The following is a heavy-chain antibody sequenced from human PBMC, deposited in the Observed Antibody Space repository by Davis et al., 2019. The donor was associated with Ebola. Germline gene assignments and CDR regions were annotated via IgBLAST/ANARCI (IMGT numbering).Heavy chain of an antibody. Sequence: GESLKISCEASGYTFTTSWIGWVRQKPGKGLEWMGIIYPGDFETKYSPSFQGQVSISADKSINTAYLQWNSLKASDTAMYYCARVNHWATGWFDPWGQGTLVTVSS. CDR1: GYTFTTSW. CDR3: ARVNHWATGWFDP. V-gene: IGHV5-51*01. D-gene: IGHD7-27*01. CDR2: IYPGDFET. J-gene: IGHJ5*02.